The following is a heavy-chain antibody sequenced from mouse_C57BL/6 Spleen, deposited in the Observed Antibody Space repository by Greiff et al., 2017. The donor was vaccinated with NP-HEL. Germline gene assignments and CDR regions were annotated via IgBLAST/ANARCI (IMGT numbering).Heavy chain of an antibody. V-gene: IGHV1-42*01. CDR2: INPSTGGT. CDR1: GYSFTGYY. J-gene: IGHJ2*01. CDR3: ARGGIYDGYYDY. D-gene: IGHD2-3*01. Sequence: VQLKQSGPELVKPGASVKISCKASGYSFTGYYMNWVKQSPEKSLEWIGEINPSTGGTTYNQKFKAKATLTVDKSSSTAYMQLKSLSSEDSAVYYCARGGIYDGYYDYWGQGTTLTVSS.